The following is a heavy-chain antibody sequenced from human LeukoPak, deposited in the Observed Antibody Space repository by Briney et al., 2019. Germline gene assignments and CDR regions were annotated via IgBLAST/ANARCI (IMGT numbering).Heavy chain of an antibody. J-gene: IGHJ4*02. D-gene: IGHD3-10*01. CDR1: GGSIYSYY. Sequence: SETLSLTCTVSGGSIYSYYWSWIRQPPGKGPEWIGYIYYSGSTNYNPSLKSRVTISVDTSKNQFSLKLSSVTAADTAVYYCARLSPTKIWFGWGQGTLVTVSS. CDR2: IYYSGST. V-gene: IGHV4-59*08. CDR3: ARLSPTKIWFG.